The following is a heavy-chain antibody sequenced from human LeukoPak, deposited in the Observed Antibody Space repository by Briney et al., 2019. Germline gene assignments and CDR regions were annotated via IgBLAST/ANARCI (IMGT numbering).Heavy chain of an antibody. D-gene: IGHD1-26*01. J-gene: IGHJ4*02. V-gene: IGHV4-59*08. Sequence: KSSETLSLTCTVSGGSISSYYWSWLRQPPGKGLEWIGYIYYSGSTNYNPSLKSRVTISVDTSKNQFSLKLSSVTAADTAVYYCARTQSQSGSYRYYFGYWGQGTLVTVSS. CDR1: GGSISSYY. CDR3: ARTQSQSGSYRYYFGY. CDR2: IYYSGST.